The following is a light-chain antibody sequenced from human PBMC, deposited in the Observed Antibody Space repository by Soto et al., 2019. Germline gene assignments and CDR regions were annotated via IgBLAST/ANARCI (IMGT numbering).Light chain of an antibody. V-gene: IGKV3-11*01. CDR2: DAS. CDR1: QSVSSY. CDR3: QQFSSYPLT. J-gene: IGKJ5*01. Sequence: EIGFTQSPATLSLSPGERATLSCRASQSVSSYLAWYQQKPGQAPRLLISDASNRATGIPARFSGSGSGTDFTLTISTLEPEDFAVYYCQQFSSYPLTFGGGTRLEIK.